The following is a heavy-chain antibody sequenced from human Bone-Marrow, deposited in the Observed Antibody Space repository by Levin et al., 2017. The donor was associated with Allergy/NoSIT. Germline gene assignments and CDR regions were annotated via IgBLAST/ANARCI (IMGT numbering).Heavy chain of an antibody. CDR3: ARDLRGGRDY. D-gene: IGHD3-10*01. V-gene: IGHV3-74*01. CDR2: IDTDGGTT. CDR1: GFTFSTYW. J-gene: IGHJ4*02. Sequence: LSLTCAASGFTFSTYWMHWVRQAPGKGLVWVSRIDTDGGTTDYADSVKGRFTISRDNARNTLYLQMNSLRAEDTAVYYCARDLRGGRDYWGQGTLVTVSS.